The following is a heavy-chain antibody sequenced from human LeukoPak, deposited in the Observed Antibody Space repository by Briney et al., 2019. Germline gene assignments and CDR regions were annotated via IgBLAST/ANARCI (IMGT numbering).Heavy chain of an antibody. Sequence: GGSLRLSCAASGFTFSSYWMHWVRQAPGKGLGWVSRINSDGSNTTYADSVKGRFTISRDNAKNTLYLQMNSLRAEDTAVYSCTRAWRYGMDVWGQGTTVTVSS. J-gene: IGHJ6*02. CDR2: INSDGSNT. D-gene: IGHD5-12*01. CDR3: TRAWRYGMDV. CDR1: GFTFSSYW. V-gene: IGHV3-74*01.